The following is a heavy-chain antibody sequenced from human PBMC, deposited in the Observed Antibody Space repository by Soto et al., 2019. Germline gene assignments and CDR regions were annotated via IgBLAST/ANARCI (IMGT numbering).Heavy chain of an antibody. D-gene: IGHD2-15*01. V-gene: IGHV1-3*01. CDR3: ASARGGYCSGGSCYVDYYYYGMDV. J-gene: IGHJ6*02. CDR2: INAGNGNT. CDR1: GYTFTSYA. Sequence: RASVKVSCKASGYTFTSYAMHWVRQAPGQRLEWMGWINAGNGNTKYSQKFQGRVTITRDTSASTAYMELSSLRSEDTAVYYCASARGGYCSGGSCYVDYYYYGMDVWGQGTTVTVSS.